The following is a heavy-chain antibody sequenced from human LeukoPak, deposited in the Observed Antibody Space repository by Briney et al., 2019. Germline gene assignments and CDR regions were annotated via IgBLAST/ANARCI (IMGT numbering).Heavy chain of an antibody. CDR3: AREGYSSSWYHPHPQYFQH. D-gene: IGHD6-13*01. Sequence: SETLSLTCAVYGGSFSGYYWSWIRQPPGKGLEWIGEINHSGSTNYNPSLKSRVTISVDTSKNQFSLKLSSVTAADTAVYYCAREGYSSSWYHPHPQYFQHWGQGTLVTVSS. CDR1: GGSFSGYY. CDR2: INHSGST. V-gene: IGHV4-34*01. J-gene: IGHJ1*01.